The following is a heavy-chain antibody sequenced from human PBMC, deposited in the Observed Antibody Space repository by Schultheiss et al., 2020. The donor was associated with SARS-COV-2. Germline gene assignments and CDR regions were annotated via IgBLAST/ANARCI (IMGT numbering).Heavy chain of an antibody. CDR3: ARTAAYSYGYYYYYYYMDV. J-gene: IGHJ6*03. CDR2: ISSSSSYI. V-gene: IGHV3-21*01. Sequence: GESLKISCAASGFTFDDYAMHWVRQAPGKGLEWVSSISSSSSYIYYADSVKGRFTISRDNAKNSLYLQMNSLRAEDTAVYYCARTAAYSYGYYYYYYYMDVWGKGTTVTVSS. D-gene: IGHD5-18*01. CDR1: GFTFDDYA.